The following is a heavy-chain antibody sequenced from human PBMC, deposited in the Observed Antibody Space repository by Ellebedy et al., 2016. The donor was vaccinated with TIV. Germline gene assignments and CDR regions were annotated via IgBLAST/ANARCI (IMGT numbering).Heavy chain of an antibody. CDR3: VREYRSSWFVDL. J-gene: IGHJ5*02. Sequence: SETLSLTXTISGGSISSNTYYWGWIRQPPGMGLEWIGTIYYSGNTYYNPSLNRRVTISVDPSKNQFSLKVNSLTAADTALYYCVREYRSSWFVDLWGQGTLLTVSS. CDR1: GGSISSNTYY. V-gene: IGHV4-39*07. CDR2: IYYSGNT. D-gene: IGHD6-13*01.